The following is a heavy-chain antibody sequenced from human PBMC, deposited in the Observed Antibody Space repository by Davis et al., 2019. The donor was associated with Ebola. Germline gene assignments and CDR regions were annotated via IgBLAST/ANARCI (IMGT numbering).Heavy chain of an antibody. V-gene: IGHV3-74*01. J-gene: IGHJ4*02. CDR1: GFTFSSYW. CDR3: ARDFDRVRE. CDR2: IDPNGSRI. D-gene: IGHD3-22*01. Sequence: PGGSLRLSCAASGFTFSSYWMHCVRHAPATWLACFSRIDPNGSRIGYADSVKGRFTVSRDNAKNTLYLQMNSLKAEDMAVYYCARDFDRVREWGKGTLVNVSS.